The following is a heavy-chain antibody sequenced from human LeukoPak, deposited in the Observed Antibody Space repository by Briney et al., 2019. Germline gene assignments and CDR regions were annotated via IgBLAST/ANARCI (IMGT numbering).Heavy chain of an antibody. D-gene: IGHD1-26*01. CDR3: AALWVGATRWFDP. J-gene: IGHJ5*02. V-gene: IGHV4-39*07. Sequence: PETLSLTCIVSGGSIISTNYYWGWIRQPPGKGLEWIGSVSYTGSSYDNPSLKSRVTISIDTSKKQFSLKLNSVTAADTAVYYCAALWVGATRWFDPWGQGTLVTVSS. CDR2: VSYTGSS. CDR1: GGSIISTNYY.